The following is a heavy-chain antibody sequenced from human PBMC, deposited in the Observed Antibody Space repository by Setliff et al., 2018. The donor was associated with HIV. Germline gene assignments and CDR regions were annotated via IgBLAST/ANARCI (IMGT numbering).Heavy chain of an antibody. CDR1: GGSISSYY. V-gene: IGHV4-59*01. CDR3: ARERRGGYSGYDSHWYFDL. Sequence: SETLSLTCTVSGGSISSYYWNWIRQPPGRGLEWIGYIDYSGSTNYNTSLRSRVTISLDTSKNQFSLKLSSVTAADTAVYYCARERRGGYSGYDSHWYFDLWGRGTLVTVSS. J-gene: IGHJ2*01. D-gene: IGHD5-12*01. CDR2: IDYSGST.